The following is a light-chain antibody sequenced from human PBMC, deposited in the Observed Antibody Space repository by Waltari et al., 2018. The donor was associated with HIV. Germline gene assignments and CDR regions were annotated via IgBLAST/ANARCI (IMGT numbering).Light chain of an antibody. CDR2: DDS. Sequence: SYVLTQPPSVSVAPGQTASISCGGNNIGRKSVRWYQQKPGQAPVLVVYDDSDRTSGIPERFSGSNSGNTATLTISRVEAGDEADYYCQVWDTSRDHVIFGGGTKLTVL. CDR1: NIGRKS. J-gene: IGLJ2*01. CDR3: QVWDTSRDHVI. V-gene: IGLV3-21*02.